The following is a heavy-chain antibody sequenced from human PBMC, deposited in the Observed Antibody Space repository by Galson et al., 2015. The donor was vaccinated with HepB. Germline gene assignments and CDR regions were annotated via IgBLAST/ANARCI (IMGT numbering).Heavy chain of an antibody. CDR2: INTYNDDR. J-gene: IGHJ5*02. Sequence: SVKVSCKASGYNFISYGFNWMRQAPGQGLEWIGWINTYNDDREYAQKFQDRVTLTTDTSTGTAYMELRSLRSDDTAVYYCARDGRSGNSGLSWFDPWGQGTLVTVSS. CDR1: GYNFISYG. V-gene: IGHV1-18*04. D-gene: IGHD3-3*01. CDR3: ARDGRSGNSGLSWFDP.